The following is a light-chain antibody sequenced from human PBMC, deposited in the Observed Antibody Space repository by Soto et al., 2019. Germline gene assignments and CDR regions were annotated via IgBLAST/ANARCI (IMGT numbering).Light chain of an antibody. CDR3: QQYGSSPPAT. CDR2: GAS. CDR1: QSVSSSY. Sequence: EIVLTQSPGTLSLSPGERATLSCRASQSVSSSYLAWYQQKPGQAPRLLLYGASSRATGIPDRFSGSGSGTDFTLTISRLETEEFAVYYCQQYGSSPPATFGQGTKVEIQ. J-gene: IGKJ1*01. V-gene: IGKV3-20*01.